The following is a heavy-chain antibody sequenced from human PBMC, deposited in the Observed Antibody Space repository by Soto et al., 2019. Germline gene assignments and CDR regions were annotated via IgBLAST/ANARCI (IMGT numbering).Heavy chain of an antibody. CDR3: ARWRVATTSNYYGMDV. CDR1: GGSISSSSYY. CDR2: IYYSGST. J-gene: IGHJ6*02. V-gene: IGHV4-39*07. Sequence: SETLSLTCTVSGGSISSSSYYWGWIRQPPGKGLEWIGNIYYSGSTYYNPSLKSRVTISVDTSKNQFSLKLSSVTAADTAVYYCARWRVATTSNYYGMDVWGQGTTVTVSS. D-gene: IGHD5-12*01.